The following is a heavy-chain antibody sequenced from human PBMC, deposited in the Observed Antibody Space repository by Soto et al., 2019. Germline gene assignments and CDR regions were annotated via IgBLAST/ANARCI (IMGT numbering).Heavy chain of an antibody. V-gene: IGHV1-18*01. Sequence: ASVKVSCKASGYTVTGYGISWVRQAPGQGLEWMGWISAYNGNTNYAQQLQGRVTTTTDTPTSTAYLELRSLRSDATAVYYCARDRLGAILYDYWGQGTLVTVS. CDR1: GYTVTGYG. CDR3: ARDRLGAILYDY. D-gene: IGHD1-26*01. CDR2: ISAYNGNT. J-gene: IGHJ4*02.